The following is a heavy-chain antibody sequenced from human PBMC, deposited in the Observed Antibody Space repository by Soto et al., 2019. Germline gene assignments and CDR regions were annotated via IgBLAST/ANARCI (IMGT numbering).Heavy chain of an antibody. CDR3: ARVRRRGYYDSSGYYYYYGMDV. J-gene: IGHJ6*02. CDR2: IIPIFGTA. V-gene: IGHV1-69*13. D-gene: IGHD3-22*01. CDR1: GGTFSSYA. Sequence: GASVKVSCKASGGTFSSYAISWVRQAPGQGLEWMGGIIPIFGTANYAQKFRGRVTITADESTSTAYMELSSLRSEDTAVYYCARVRRRGYYDSSGYYYYYGMDVWGQGTTVTVSS.